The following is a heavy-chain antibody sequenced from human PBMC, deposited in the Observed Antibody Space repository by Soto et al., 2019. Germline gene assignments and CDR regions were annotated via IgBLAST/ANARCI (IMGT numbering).Heavy chain of an antibody. CDR2: ISGSGGST. V-gene: IGHV3-23*01. J-gene: IGHJ4*02. CDR1: GFTFSSYA. D-gene: IGHD3-10*01. Sequence: GGSLRLSCAASGFTFSSYAMSWVRQAPGKGLEWVSAISGSGGSTYYADSVKGRFTISRDNSKNKLYLQMNSLKAEDTAVYYCAKEWYYGSGSYYPFDYWGQGTLVTVSS. CDR3: AKEWYYGSGSYYPFDY.